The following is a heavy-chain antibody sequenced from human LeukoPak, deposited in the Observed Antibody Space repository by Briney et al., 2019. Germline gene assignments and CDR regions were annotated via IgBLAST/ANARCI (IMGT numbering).Heavy chain of an antibody. J-gene: IGHJ4*02. V-gene: IGHV3-23*01. Sequence: GGALRLSCAASGFTFSSYAMSWVRQAPGKGLEWVSGISTSGGTTSYADSVKGRFTISRDNPRNTLYMQMNSLRAEDTAVYYCAIMHRYYDGSGYWVQWGQGTLVTVSA. CDR1: GFTFSSYA. D-gene: IGHD3-22*01. CDR3: AIMHRYYDGSGYWVQ. CDR2: ISTSGGTT.